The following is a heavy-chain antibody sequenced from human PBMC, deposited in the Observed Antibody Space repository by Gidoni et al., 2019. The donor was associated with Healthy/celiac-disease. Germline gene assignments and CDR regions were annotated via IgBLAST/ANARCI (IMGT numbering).Heavy chain of an antibody. CDR3: TRRGRKSSSWSRGYYFDY. Sequence: EVQLVESGGGLVQPGRSLRLSCPASGFTFGDYAMSWFRQAPGKGLEWVGFIRSKAYGGTTEYAASVKGRFTISRDDSKSIAYLQMNSLKTEDTAVYYCTRRGRKSSSWSRGYYFDYWGQGTLVTVSS. J-gene: IGHJ4*02. CDR1: GFTFGDYA. D-gene: IGHD6-13*01. V-gene: IGHV3-49*03. CDR2: IRSKAYGGTT.